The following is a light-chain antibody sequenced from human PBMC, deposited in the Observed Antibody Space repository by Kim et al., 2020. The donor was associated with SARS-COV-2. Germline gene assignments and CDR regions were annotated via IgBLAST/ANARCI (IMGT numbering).Light chain of an antibody. CDR2: AAS. Sequence: SVGGRVIITRRTSQSISSHLNWYQQKPGKAPKLLIFAASSLQSGVPSRFSGSGSGTDFTLTITTLQPEDFATYYCQQGYSSPQITFGQGTRLEIK. J-gene: IGKJ5*01. V-gene: IGKV1-39*01. CDR3: QQGYSSPQIT. CDR1: QSISSH.